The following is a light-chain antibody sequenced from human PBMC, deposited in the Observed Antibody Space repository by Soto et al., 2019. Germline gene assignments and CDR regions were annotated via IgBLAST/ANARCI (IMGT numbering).Light chain of an antibody. Sequence: QSVLTQSPSESATPGQRVTISWSESGSNIGTHAVNWYQQVPGTAPTLLIFRNHQRPSGVPDRFSGSKSGTSASLAISGPQSEDEADYYCAAWDDSLRAVVFGGGTKLTVL. CDR3: AAWDDSLRAVV. J-gene: IGLJ2*01. CDR1: GSNIGTHA. V-gene: IGLV1-44*01. CDR2: RNH.